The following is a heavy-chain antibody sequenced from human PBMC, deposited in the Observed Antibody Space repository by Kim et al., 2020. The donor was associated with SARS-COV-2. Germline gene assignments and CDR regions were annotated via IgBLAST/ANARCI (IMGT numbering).Heavy chain of an antibody. CDR3: ASGSSVSVVAT. J-gene: IGHJ5*02. CDR2: A. Sequence: ANNAQTFQGRVTITADKSTSTAYMELSSLRSEDTAVYYCASGSSVSVVATWGQGTLVTVSS. V-gene: IGHV1-69*02. D-gene: IGHD6-25*01.